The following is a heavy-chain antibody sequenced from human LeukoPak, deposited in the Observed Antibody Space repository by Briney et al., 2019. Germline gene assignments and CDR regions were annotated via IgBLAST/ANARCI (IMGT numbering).Heavy chain of an antibody. Sequence: SETLSLTCTVSGDSISRSTYYWAWIRQPPGKGLEWIGSVYYGRSPYFNPSLESRATISVDTSKNHFSLEMSSVTAADTAVYYCARSSGTGTFSYWGQGTLVTVSS. CDR3: ARSSGTGTFSY. CDR2: VYYGRSP. J-gene: IGHJ4*02. CDR1: GDSISRSTYY. D-gene: IGHD6-25*01. V-gene: IGHV4-39*02.